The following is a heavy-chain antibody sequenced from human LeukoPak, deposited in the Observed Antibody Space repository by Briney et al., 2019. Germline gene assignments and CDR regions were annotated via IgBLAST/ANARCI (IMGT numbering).Heavy chain of an antibody. D-gene: IGHD3-3*01. V-gene: IGHV3-49*04. J-gene: IGHJ3*02. CDR1: GFTFGDYA. CDR2: IRSKAYGGTT. Sequence: PGGSLRLSCTASGFTFGDYAMSWVRQAPGKGLEWVGFIRSKAYGGTTEYAASVKGRFTISRDDSKSIAYLQMNSLKTEDTAVYYCTRAPPILDYDFWSGHPWGAFDIWGQGTMVTVSS. CDR3: TRAPPILDYDFWSGHPWGAFDI.